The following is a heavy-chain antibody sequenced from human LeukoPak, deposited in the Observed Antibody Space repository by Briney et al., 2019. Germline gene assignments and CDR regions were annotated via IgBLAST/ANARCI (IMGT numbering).Heavy chain of an antibody. V-gene: IGHV1-2*02. Sequence: ASVKVSCKASGYTFTGYYMHWVRQAPGQGLEWMGWINPKSGGTNYAQKFQGRVPMTRDTSISTAYMEMSRLRSDDTAVYYCARVCGDYYYYMDVWGKGTTVTVSS. CDR3: ARVCGDYYYYMDV. CDR2: INPKSGGT. D-gene: IGHD4-17*01. CDR1: GYTFTGYY. J-gene: IGHJ6*03.